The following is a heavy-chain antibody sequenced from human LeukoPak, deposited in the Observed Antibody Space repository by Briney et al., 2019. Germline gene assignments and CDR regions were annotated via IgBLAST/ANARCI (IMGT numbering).Heavy chain of an antibody. CDR3: ARDQFPHAFDI. CDR2: ISSSSSYI. D-gene: IGHD5-24*01. Sequence: GGSLRLSCAASGFTFSSYSMNWVRQAPGKGLEWVSSISSSSSYIYYADSVKGRFTISRDNAKNSLYLQMNSLRAGDTAVYYCARDQFPHAFDIWGQGTMVTVSS. V-gene: IGHV3-21*01. J-gene: IGHJ3*02. CDR1: GFTFSSYS.